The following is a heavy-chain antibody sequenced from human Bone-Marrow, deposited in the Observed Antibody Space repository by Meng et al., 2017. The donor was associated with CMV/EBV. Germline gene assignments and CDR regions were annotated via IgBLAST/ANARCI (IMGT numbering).Heavy chain of an antibody. J-gene: IGHJ4*02. D-gene: IGHD2-2*01. CDR1: GGSISSSSYY. CDR2: IYYSGST. V-gene: IGHV4-39*02. CDR3: ARDNPQLPQWYYFDY. Sequence: SETLSLTCTVYGGSISSSSYYWGWIRQPPGKGLEWIGSIYYSGSTYYNPSLKSRVTISVDTSKNQFSLKLCSVTAADTAVYYCARDNPQLPQWYYFDYWGQGTLVTVSS.